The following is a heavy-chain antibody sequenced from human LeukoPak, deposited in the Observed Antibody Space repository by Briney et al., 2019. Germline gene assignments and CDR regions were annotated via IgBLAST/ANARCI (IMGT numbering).Heavy chain of an antibody. CDR3: ARGDVYFDY. V-gene: IGHV1-2*02. Sequence: ASVKVSCKASGRTYTSYYMEWVRQAPGQGLECMGWINSNSGDTNYAQKFQGRVTMTWDTSISTAYMELSRLRSDDTAVYYCARGDVYFDYWGQGSLVTVSS. CDR2: INSNSGDT. CDR1: GRTYTSYY. J-gene: IGHJ4*02.